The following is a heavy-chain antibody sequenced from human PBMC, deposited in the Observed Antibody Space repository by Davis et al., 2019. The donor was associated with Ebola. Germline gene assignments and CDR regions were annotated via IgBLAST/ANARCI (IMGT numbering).Heavy chain of an antibody. D-gene: IGHD3-16*01. V-gene: IGHV1-69*13. CDR3: AKSRGGDYYDS. CDR1: RCTFSRSV. CDR2: FIPISGAM. J-gene: IGHJ4*02. Sequence: SSVPVSRLACRCTFSRSVLSSLRHPPGHPRECMGRFIPISGAMSYTQKFQGRITITADESTTTAYMELSSLRSEDTDVYYCAKSRGGDYYDSWGRGTPVTVSS.